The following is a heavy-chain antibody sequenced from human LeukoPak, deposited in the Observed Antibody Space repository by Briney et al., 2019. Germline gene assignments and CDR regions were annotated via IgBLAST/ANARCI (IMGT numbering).Heavy chain of an antibody. Sequence: GESRILSWAACGLTCEDYGMSWGRQAPGKGLEWVSGINWNGGSTGYADSVKGRFTISRDNAKNSLYLQMNSLRAEDTALYYCARDPPLRVRGVIIETTYYYYYYMDVWGKGTTVTVSS. CDR2: INWNGGST. D-gene: IGHD3-10*01. J-gene: IGHJ6*03. V-gene: IGHV3-20*04. CDR1: GLTCEDYG. CDR3: ARDPPLRVRGVIIETTYYYYYYMDV.